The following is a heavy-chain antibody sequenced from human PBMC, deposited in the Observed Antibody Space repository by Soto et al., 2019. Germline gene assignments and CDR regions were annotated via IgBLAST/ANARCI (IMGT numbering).Heavy chain of an antibody. CDR1: ADSISSSSYF. CDR3: ARHRGSYGGEYYFDY. Sequence: SETLSLTCTVSADSISSSSYFWGWIRQPPGRGLEWIGTIYYSGSTSYNPSLKSRVTISLDTSKNQFSLRLTSVTAADTAVYHCARHRGSYGGEYYFDYWGQGTLVTVSS. D-gene: IGHD5-18*01. V-gene: IGHV4-39*01. J-gene: IGHJ4*02. CDR2: IYYSGST.